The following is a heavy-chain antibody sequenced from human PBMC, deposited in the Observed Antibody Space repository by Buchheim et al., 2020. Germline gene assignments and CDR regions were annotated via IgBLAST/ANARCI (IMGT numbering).Heavy chain of an antibody. CDR3: ARDSLQYCSGGSCYGLGY. V-gene: IGHV3-33*01. Sequence: QVQLVESGGGVVQPGRSLRLSCAASGFTFSSYGMHWVRQAPGKGLEWVAVIWYDGSNKYYADSVKGRFTISRDNSKNPLYLQMNSLRAEDTAVYYCARDSLQYCSGGSCYGLGYGGQGTL. J-gene: IGHJ4*02. CDR1: GFTFSSYG. D-gene: IGHD2-15*01. CDR2: IWYDGSNK.